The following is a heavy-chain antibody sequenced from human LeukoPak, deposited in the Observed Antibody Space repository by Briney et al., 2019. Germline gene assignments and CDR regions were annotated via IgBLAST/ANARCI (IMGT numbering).Heavy chain of an antibody. D-gene: IGHD4-17*01. CDR2: ISYDGSNK. V-gene: IGHV3-30-3*01. J-gene: IGHJ3*02. Sequence: GGSLRLSCAASGFTFSSYAMHWVRQAPGKGLEGVAVISYDGSNKYYADSVKGRFTISRGNSKNTLYLQMNSLRAEDTAVYYCAREGNSYDYGDYVISDDAFDIWGQGTMVTVSS. CDR3: AREGNSYDYGDYVISDDAFDI. CDR1: GFTFSSYA.